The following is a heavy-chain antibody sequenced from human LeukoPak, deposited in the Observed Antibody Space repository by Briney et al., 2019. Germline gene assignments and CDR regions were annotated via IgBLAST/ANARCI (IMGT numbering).Heavy chain of an antibody. CDR1: GFTFSSYS. J-gene: IGHJ6*02. Sequence: PGGSLRLSCAASGFTFSSYSMNWVRQAPGKGLEWVGRTRNKANSYTTEYAASVKGRFTISRDDSKNSLYLQMNSLKTEDTAVYYCARTSMVTPRYYYYGMDVWGQGTTVTVSS. D-gene: IGHD5-18*01. V-gene: IGHV3-72*01. CDR2: TRNKANSYTT. CDR3: ARTSMVTPRYYYYGMDV.